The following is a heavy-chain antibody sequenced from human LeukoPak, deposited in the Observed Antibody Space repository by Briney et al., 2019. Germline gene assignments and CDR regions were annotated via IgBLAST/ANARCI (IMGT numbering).Heavy chain of an antibody. J-gene: IGHJ4*02. D-gene: IGHD3-22*01. CDR1: GYTFTSYA. CDR3: ARDRTSYYDSRGYTFDY. CDR2: INTGNGDT. Sequence: GASVKVSFKASGYTFTSYAMDWVRQAPGQRLEWMGWINTGNGDTKYSQKFQGRVTITRDTSASTAYMELSSLRSEDTAVYYCARDRTSYYDSRGYTFDYWGQGTLVTVSS. V-gene: IGHV1-3*04.